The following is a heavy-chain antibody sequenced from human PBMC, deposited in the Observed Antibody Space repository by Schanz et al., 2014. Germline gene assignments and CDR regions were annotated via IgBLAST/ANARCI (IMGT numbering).Heavy chain of an antibody. CDR3: AKGRFGELSAFDI. CDR1: GFSFSSYA. V-gene: IGHV3-23*01. J-gene: IGHJ3*02. D-gene: IGHD3-10*01. Sequence: EVHLLESGGGLVQPGGSLRLSCATSGFSFSSYAINWVRQAPGKGLEWVSSISSGGGSTYYADSVKGRFTISRDNSKNTLYLQMKSLRAEDTAVYYCAKGRFGELSAFDIWGQGTMVTVSS. CDR2: ISSGGGST.